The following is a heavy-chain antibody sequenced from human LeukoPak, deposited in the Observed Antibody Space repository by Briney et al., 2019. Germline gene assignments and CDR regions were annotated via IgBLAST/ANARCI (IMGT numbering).Heavy chain of an antibody. CDR3: ARVGRQLSSLGADY. Sequence: GGSLRLSCAASGFTFSDYYMSWIRQAPGKGLEWVSYISSSSTYIYYADSVKGRFTISRDNAKNSLYLQMNSLRAEDTAVYYCARVGRQLSSLGADYWGQGTLVTVSS. J-gene: IGHJ4*02. CDR2: ISSSSTYI. V-gene: IGHV3-11*06. CDR1: GFTFSDYY. D-gene: IGHD6-6*01.